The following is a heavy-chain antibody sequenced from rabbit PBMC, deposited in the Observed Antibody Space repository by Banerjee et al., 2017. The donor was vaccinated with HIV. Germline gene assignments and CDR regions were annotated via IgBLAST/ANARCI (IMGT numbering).Heavy chain of an antibody. CDR3: ARTPKYAVYPYAFKL. Sequence: QEQLVESGGGLVQPGGSLKLSCKGSGFDFSSYGVSWVRQAPGKGLEWIGYIDPVPGNTYNASWVNGRFTISKTSSTTVTLQMTSLTAADTATYFCARTPKYAVYPYAFKLWGPGTLVTVS. D-gene: IGHD6-1*01. J-gene: IGHJ4*01. V-gene: IGHV1S39*01. CDR2: IDPVPGNT. CDR1: GFDFSSYG.